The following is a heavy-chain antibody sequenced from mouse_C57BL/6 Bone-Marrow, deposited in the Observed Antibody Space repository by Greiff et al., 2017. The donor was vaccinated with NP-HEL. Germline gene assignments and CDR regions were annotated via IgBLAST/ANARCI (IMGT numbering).Heavy chain of an antibody. CDR1: GYTFTSYW. CDR2: IHPSDSDT. J-gene: IGHJ1*03. V-gene: IGHV1-74*01. Sequence: QVHVKQPGAELVKPGASVKVSCKASGYTFTSYWMHWVKQRPGQGLEWIGRIHPSDSDTNYNQKFKGKATLTVDKSSSTAYMQLSSLTSDDSAVYYFAIRDYGSSPYWYFEGWGTGTTVTVSS. CDR3: AIRDYGSSPYWYFEG. D-gene: IGHD1-1*01.